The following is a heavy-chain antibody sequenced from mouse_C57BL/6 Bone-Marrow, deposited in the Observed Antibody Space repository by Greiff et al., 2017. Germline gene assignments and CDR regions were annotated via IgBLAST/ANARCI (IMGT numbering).Heavy chain of an antibody. V-gene: IGHV1-81*01. CDR2: IYPRSGNT. D-gene: IGHD2-2*01. CDR1: GYTFTSYG. J-gene: IGHJ3*01. CDR3: AFCSGCDAAWFAY. Sequence: VQLQQSGAELARPGASVKLSCKASGYTFTSYGISWVKQRTGQGLEWIGEIYPRSGNTYYNEKFKGKATLTADKSSSTAYMELRSLTSEDSAVYFCAFCSGCDAAWFAYWGQGTLVTVSA.